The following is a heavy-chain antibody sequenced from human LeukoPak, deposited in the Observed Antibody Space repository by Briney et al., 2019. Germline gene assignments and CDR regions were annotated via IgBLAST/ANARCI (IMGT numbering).Heavy chain of an antibody. CDR3: ARDLGLEGYDYGYFDY. V-gene: IGHV1-24*01. D-gene: IGHD5-12*01. J-gene: IGHJ4*02. Sequence: ASVKVSCKVSGYTLTELSMHWVRQAPGKGLEWMGGFDPEDGETIYAQKFQGRVTMTEDTSTDTAYMELSSLRSEDTAVYYCARDLGLEGYDYGYFDYWGQGTLVTVSS. CDR2: FDPEDGET. CDR1: GYTLTELS.